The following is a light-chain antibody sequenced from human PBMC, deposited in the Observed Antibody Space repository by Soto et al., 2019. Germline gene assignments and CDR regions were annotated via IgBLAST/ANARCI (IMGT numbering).Light chain of an antibody. CDR2: STN. V-gene: IGLV8-61*01. CDR3: VLYMGSGIWV. CDR1: SGSVSTSYY. Sequence: QAVVTQEPSFSVSPGRTVTLTCGLSSGSVSTSYYPSWYQQTPGQAPRTLIYSTNTRSSGVPDRFSGSILGNKAALTITGAQADDESDYYCVLYMGSGIWVFGGGTKHIVL. J-gene: IGLJ3*02.